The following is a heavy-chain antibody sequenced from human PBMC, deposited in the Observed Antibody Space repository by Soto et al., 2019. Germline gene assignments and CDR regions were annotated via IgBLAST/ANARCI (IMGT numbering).Heavy chain of an antibody. J-gene: IGHJ4*02. CDR1: GYTFTAYY. V-gene: IGHV1-2*04. CDR2: VNPKSGDT. CDR3: ARDLGGWLDY. Sequence: ASVKVSCKASGYTFTAYYVHWVRQAPGQGLEWMGWVNPKSGDTKFAQKFQDWVTMTRDPSINTAYMELSSLRYDDTAVYFCARDLGGWLDYWGQGTLVTVSS. D-gene: IGHD6-19*01.